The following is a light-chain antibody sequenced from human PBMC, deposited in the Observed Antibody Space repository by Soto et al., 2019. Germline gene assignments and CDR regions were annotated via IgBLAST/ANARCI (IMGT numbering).Light chain of an antibody. CDR2: GAS. V-gene: IGKV1-6*01. CDR1: QGIRND. Sequence: AIQMTQSPSSLSASVGDRVTITCRASQGIRNDLGWYQQKPGKAPQLLIYGASNLQSGVPSRFSGSGSGTDFTLNISSLQPEDFATYYCLQDYNYPRSFGQGTKVEIK. CDR3: LQDYNYPRS. J-gene: IGKJ1*01.